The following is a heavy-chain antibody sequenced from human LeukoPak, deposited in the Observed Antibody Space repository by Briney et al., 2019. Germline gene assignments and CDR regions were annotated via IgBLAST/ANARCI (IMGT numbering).Heavy chain of an antibody. J-gene: IGHJ4*02. CDR1: AFTFSDYS. CDR3: ARDRIKSGSYYFDY. Sequence: GGSLRLSCAASAFTFSDYSMNWVRQAPGKGLEWVSYISGRSSTIYYADSVKGRFTISRENAKNSMYLQMNSLRAEDTAVYYCARDRIKSGSYYFDYWGQGTLVTVSS. D-gene: IGHD1-26*01. V-gene: IGHV3-48*01. CDR2: ISGRSSTI.